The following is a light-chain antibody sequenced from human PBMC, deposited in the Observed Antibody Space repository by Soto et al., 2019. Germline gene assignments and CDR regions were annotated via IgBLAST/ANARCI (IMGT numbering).Light chain of an antibody. J-gene: IGKJ4*01. CDR3: QQVAALPLT. CDR1: QGISSY. Sequence: DIQLTQSPSFLSASVGDKVTITCRASQGISSYFAWYQQKPGKAPKLLIYIASTLQSGVPSRFSGSGSGTEFTLTISSLQTEDLATYYCQQVAALPLTFGGGTKVEIK. CDR2: IAS. V-gene: IGKV1-9*01.